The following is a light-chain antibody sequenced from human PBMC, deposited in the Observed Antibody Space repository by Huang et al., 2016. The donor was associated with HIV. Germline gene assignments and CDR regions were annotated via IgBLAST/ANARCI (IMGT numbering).Light chain of an antibody. J-gene: IGKJ1*01. Sequence: EIVLTQSPGTLALSPGERATLSCRASKSVRSNYLVWYQQKPGQVPRRLIYATTSRAPGIPERFSGSGSGTDFTLIISRLEPEDFAWYYCQQYDSPPWTFGQGTKVEIK. CDR2: ATT. CDR3: QQYDSPPWT. CDR1: KSVRSNY. V-gene: IGKV3-20*01.